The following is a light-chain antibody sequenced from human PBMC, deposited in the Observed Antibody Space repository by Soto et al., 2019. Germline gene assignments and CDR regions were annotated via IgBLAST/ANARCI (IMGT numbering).Light chain of an antibody. J-gene: IGLJ1*01. CDR2: EDT. CDR3: CAYAGSSTYV. V-gene: IGLV2-23*01. Sequence: QSVLTQPASVSGSPGQSITISCPGTSRDVGIYNLVSWDQLHPGKVPKLIIYEDTKRPSGISSRFSGSESGITAFLTISRLQAEDEADYYCCAYAGSSTYVFVTGTKVTVL. CDR1: SRDVGIYNL.